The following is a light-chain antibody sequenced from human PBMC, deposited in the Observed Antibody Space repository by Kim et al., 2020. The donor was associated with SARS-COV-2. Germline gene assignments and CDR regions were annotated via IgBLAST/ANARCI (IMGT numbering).Light chain of an antibody. CDR3: MQGTQWPYT. CDR2: KFS. V-gene: IGKV2-30*01. J-gene: IGKJ2*01. CDR1: RILATGDVTNY. Sequence: ASISCSASRILATGDVTNYLNWFQQRAGQSPRRLIYKFSNRDSGVPDRFSGSGSGTDFTLNIRRVEAEDVGIYYYCMQGTQWPYTFGQGTNLEI.